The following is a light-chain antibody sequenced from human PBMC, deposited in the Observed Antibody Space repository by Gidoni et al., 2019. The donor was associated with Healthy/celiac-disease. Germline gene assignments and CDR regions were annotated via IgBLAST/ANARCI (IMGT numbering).Light chain of an antibody. V-gene: IGLV2-11*01. CDR3: CSSAGSYTFVV. CDR1: SSDVAGYNY. Sequence: QSARTQPRAGCGSHGPSLTLSFTGPSSDVAGYNYVSWYQQHPGKAPKLLIYDVSKRPSGVPDRFSGSKSGPTASLSISGLQAEDEADYYCCSSAGSYTFVVFGGGTKLTVL. CDR2: DVS. J-gene: IGLJ2*01.